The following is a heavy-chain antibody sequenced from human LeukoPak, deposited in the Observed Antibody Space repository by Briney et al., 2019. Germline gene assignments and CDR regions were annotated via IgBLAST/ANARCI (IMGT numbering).Heavy chain of an antibody. Sequence: SETLSLTCTVSGGSISSSSYYWGWIRQPPGKGLEWIGSIYYSGSTYYNPTLKSRVTISVDTSKNQFSLKLSSVTAADTAVYYCARHVRGSCCDYWGQGALVTVSS. CDR3: ARHVRGSCCDY. D-gene: IGHD2-15*01. V-gene: IGHV4-39*01. CDR1: GGSISSSSYY. J-gene: IGHJ4*02. CDR2: IYYSGST.